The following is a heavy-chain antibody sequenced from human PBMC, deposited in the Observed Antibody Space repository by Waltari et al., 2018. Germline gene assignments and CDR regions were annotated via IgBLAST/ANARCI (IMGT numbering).Heavy chain of an antibody. J-gene: IGHJ6*03. V-gene: IGHV4-34*02. D-gene: IGHD3-3*01. CDR1: GGTLSGFY. CDR2: ISHSGYT. CDR3: ASLLLDTPPGSYYYYMDV. Sequence: QVHLQQWGAGLLKPSETLSLTCGVYGGTLSGFYWSWIRQPPGKGLEWIGEISHSGYTTYNPSLKRRVTMSLDTSKSQFSLTLYSMTAADTAVYYCASLLLDTPPGSYYYYMDVWGKGTTVTVSS.